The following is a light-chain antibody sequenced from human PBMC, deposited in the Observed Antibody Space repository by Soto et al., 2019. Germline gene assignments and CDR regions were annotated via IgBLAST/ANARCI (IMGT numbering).Light chain of an antibody. Sequence: QSALTQPASVSGSPGQSITISCTGTSGDIGSYNRVSWYQQHPGKAPKLIIYEVTDRPSGVSNRFSGSKSGNTASLTISGLRAEDEAEYYCSSYTNINTGACVFGTGTKLTVL. J-gene: IGLJ1*01. CDR3: SSYTNINTGACV. CDR1: SGDIGSYNR. V-gene: IGLV2-14*01. CDR2: EVT.